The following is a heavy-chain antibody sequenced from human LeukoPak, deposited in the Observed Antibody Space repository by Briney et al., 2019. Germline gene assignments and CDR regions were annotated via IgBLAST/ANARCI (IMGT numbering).Heavy chain of an antibody. CDR3: ARGGYYDILTGYENWFDP. D-gene: IGHD3-9*01. Sequence: PSETLSLTCTVSGGSISSGDYSWSWIRQPPGKGLEWIGYIYHSGSTYYNPSLKSRVTISVDRSKDQFSLKLSSVTAADTAVYYCARGGYYDILTGYENWFDPWGQGTLVTVSS. CDR1: GGSISSGDYS. V-gene: IGHV4-30-2*01. J-gene: IGHJ5*02. CDR2: IYHSGST.